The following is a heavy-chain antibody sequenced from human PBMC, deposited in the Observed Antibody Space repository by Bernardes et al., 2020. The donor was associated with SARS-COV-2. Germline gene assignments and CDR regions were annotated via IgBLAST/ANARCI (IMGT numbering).Heavy chain of an antibody. CDR1: GFTFSSYW. D-gene: IGHD6-19*01. Sequence: GGSLRLSCAASGFTFSSYWMSWVRQAPGKGLEWVANIKQDGSEKYYVDSVKGRFTISRDNAKNSLYLQMNSLRAEDTAVYYCARDNGSSGWYPYFDYWGQGTLVTVSS. CDR3: ARDNGSSGWYPYFDY. V-gene: IGHV3-7*04. J-gene: IGHJ4*02. CDR2: IKQDGSEK.